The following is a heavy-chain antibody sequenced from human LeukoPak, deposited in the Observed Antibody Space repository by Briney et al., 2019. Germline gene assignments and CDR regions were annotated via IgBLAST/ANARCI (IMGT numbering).Heavy chain of an antibody. J-gene: IGHJ6*02. Sequence: PSETLSLTCTVSGGSISSGDYYWSWIRQPPGKGLEWIGYIYYSGSTYYNPSLKSRVTISVDTSKNQFSLKLSSVTAADTAVYYCARDQMVRGVIAGGYYYYGMDVWGQGTTVTVS. V-gene: IGHV4-30-4*01. CDR2: IYYSGST. CDR1: GGSISSGDYY. CDR3: ARDQMVRGVIAGGYYYYGMDV. D-gene: IGHD3-10*01.